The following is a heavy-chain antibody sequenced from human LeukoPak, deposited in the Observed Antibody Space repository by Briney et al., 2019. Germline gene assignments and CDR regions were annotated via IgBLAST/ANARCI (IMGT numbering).Heavy chain of an antibody. CDR2: IHSSGST. J-gene: IGHJ3*02. Sequence: SETLPLTCTVSGGSITNYYWSWIRQPAGKGLEWIGRIHSSGSTNYNPSLRSRVIMSVDTSKNQLFLSLTSVTAADTALYYCARGIATITQDSFDIWGLGTMVTVSS. D-gene: IGHD2-21*01. CDR1: GGSITNYY. V-gene: IGHV4-4*07. CDR3: ARGIATITQDSFDI.